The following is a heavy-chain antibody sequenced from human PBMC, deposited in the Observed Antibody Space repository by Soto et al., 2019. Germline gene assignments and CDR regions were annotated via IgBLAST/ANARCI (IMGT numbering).Heavy chain of an antibody. D-gene: IGHD2-2*01. CDR2: IIPLFGTA. J-gene: IGHJ6*02. CDR3: ARGDCSSTSCPKSYYYYGMDV. CDR1: GGTFSSYA. Sequence: QVQLVQSGAEVKKPGSSVKVSCTASGGTFSSYAISWVRQAPGQGLEWMGGIIPLFGTANYAQKFQGRVTITADESTSTAYMELSSLRSEDTAVYYCARGDCSSTSCPKSYYYYGMDVWGQGTTVTVSS. V-gene: IGHV1-69*01.